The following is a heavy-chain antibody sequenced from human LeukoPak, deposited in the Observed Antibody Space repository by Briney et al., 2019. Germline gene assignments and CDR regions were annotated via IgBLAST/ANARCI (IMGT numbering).Heavy chain of an antibody. CDR3: AGRPTGYSSGYIH. CDR2: ISGSAHKI. D-gene: IGHD5-18*01. CDR1: GITFSNYA. Sequence: GGSLRLSCVASGITFSNYAVSWVRQAPEKGLDWVSVISGSAHKIRYADSVKGRFTISRDNSENMVYLQMNNLRVEDTAVYYCAGRPTGYSSGYIHWGQGTLVTVSS. J-gene: IGHJ4*02. V-gene: IGHV3-23*01.